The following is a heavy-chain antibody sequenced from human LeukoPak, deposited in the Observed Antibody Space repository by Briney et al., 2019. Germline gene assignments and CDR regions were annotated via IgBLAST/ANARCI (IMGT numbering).Heavy chain of an antibody. V-gene: IGHV1-69*04. D-gene: IGHD3-22*01. Sequence: GASVKVSCKASGGTFSSYAISWVRQAPGQGLEWMGRIIPILGIANYAQKFQGRVTITADKSTSTAYMELSSLRSEDTAVYYCARQYYYDSSGPKDYYGMDVWGQGTTVTVSS. CDR3: ARQYYYDSSGPKDYYGMDV. CDR1: GGTFSSYA. CDR2: IIPILGIA. J-gene: IGHJ6*02.